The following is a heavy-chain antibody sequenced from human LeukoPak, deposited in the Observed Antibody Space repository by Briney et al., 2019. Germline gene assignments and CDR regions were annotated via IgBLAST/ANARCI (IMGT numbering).Heavy chain of an antibody. D-gene: IGHD3-16*01. CDR3: ARDIWGSST. Sequence: SQTLSLTCVVSGASISSGGYSWSWIRQPPGKGLEWIGCIYHSGGTHYNPSLKSRVTMSVDMSKNQISLNLNSVTAADTAVYYCARDIWGSSTWGPGTLVTVSS. J-gene: IGHJ5*02. CDR2: IYHSGGT. CDR1: GASISSGGYS. V-gene: IGHV4-30-2*01.